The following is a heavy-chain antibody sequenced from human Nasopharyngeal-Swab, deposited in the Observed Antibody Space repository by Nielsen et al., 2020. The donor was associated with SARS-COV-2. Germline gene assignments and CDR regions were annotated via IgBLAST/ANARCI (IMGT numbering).Heavy chain of an antibody. D-gene: IGHD3-3*01. CDR2: INPNSGGT. J-gene: IGHJ5*02. V-gene: IGHV1-2*06. CDR3: ARDIGYDFWSGYHSNNWFDP. Sequence: ASVKVSCKASGYTFTSYAMNWVRQAPGQGLEWMGRINPNSGGTNYAQKFQGRVTMTRDTSISTAYMELCRLRSDDTAVYYCARDIGYDFWSGYHSNNWFDPWGQGTLVTVSS. CDR1: GYTFTSYA.